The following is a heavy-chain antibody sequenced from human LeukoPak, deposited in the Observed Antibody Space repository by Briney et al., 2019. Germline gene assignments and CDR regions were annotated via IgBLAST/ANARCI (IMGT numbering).Heavy chain of an antibody. CDR1: GYGFTSNY. CDR2: IYPRDGST. V-gene: IGHV1-46*01. Sequence: ASVKVSCKASGYGFTSNYIHWVRQAPGQGLEWMGMIYPRDGSTSYAQKFQGRVTVTRDTSTSTVHMELSGLRSEDTAVYYCARDQEAFDYWGQGTLVTVSS. CDR3: ARDQEAFDY. J-gene: IGHJ4*02.